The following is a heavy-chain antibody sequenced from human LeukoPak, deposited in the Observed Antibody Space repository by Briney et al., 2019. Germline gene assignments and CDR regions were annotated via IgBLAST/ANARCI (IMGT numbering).Heavy chain of an antibody. D-gene: IGHD3-22*01. CDR2: ISGSGGST. V-gene: IGHV3-23*01. CDR1: GFTFSSYG. CDR3: AKLLYYYDSSQPY. J-gene: IGHJ4*02. Sequence: GGSLRLSCAASGFTFSSYGMSWVRQAPGKGLEWVSAISGSGGSTYYADSVKGRFTISRDSSKNALYLQMNSLRAEDTAVSYCAKLLYYYDSSQPYWGQGTLVTVSS.